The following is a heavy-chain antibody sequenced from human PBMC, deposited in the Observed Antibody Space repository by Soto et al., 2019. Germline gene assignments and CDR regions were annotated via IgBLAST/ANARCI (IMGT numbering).Heavy chain of an antibody. Sequence: SETLSLTCTVSGGSISSGDYYWSWIRQPPGKGLEWIGYIYYSGSTYYNPSLKGRVTISVDTSKNQFSLKLSSVTAADTAVYYCARDRSDFMSYGPGNFDYWGQGTLVTVSS. V-gene: IGHV4-30-4*01. J-gene: IGHJ4*02. CDR3: ARDRSDFMSYGPGNFDY. CDR1: GGSISSGDYY. CDR2: IYYSGST. D-gene: IGHD3-16*01.